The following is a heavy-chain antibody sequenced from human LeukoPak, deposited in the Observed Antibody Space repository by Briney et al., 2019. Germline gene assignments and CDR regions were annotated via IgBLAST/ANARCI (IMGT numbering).Heavy chain of an antibody. CDR2: IKQEGREK. V-gene: IGHV3-7*01. Sequence: SGRSLRLSCAASASTFNINWMSWVRQAPRKWLEWVANIKQEGREKTYADSVAGRLTISRDNAKNSLYLQMNSLRAEDTAMYYCARVRFLERSQYYFDYWGQGTLVTVSS. CDR1: ASTFNINW. J-gene: IGHJ4*02. D-gene: IGHD3-3*01. CDR3: ARVRFLERSQYYFDY.